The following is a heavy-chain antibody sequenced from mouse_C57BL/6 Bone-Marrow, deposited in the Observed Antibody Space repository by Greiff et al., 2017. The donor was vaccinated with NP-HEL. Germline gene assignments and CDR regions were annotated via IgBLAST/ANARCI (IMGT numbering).Heavy chain of an antibody. V-gene: IGHV1-76*01. D-gene: IGHD2-1*01. CDR3: AREGDLLNYFDY. CDR1: GYTFTDYY. J-gene: IGHJ2*01. Sequence: VQLQQSGAELVRPGASVKLSCKASGYTFTDYYINWVKQRPGQGLEWIARIYPGSGNTYYNEKFKGKATLTAEKSSSTAYMQLSSLTSEDSAVYFCAREGDLLNYFDYWGQGTTLTVSS. CDR2: IYPGSGNT.